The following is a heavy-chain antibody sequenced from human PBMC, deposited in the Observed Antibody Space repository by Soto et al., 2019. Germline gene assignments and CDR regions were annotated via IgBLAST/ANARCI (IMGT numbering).Heavy chain of an antibody. V-gene: IGHV1-2*04. Sequence: AASVKVSCKASGYSFTDYHIHRVRQAPGQGLEWLGRINPKSGGTSTAQKFQGWVTMTTDTSISTASMELTRLTSDETAIYYCARGDSTDCSNGVCSFFYNHDMDVWGQGTTVTVSS. D-gene: IGHD2-8*01. CDR2: INPKSGGT. CDR3: ARGDSTDCSNGVCSFFYNHDMDV. J-gene: IGHJ6*02. CDR1: GYSFTDYH.